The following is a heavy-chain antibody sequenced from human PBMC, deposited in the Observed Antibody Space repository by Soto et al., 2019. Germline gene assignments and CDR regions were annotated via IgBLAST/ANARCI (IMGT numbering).Heavy chain of an antibody. Sequence: ASVKVSCKASGYTFTSTWMHWVRQAPRQGLEWMGMINPYGGATNYAEKFQGRVTMTRDTSISTAYMELSRLRSDDTAVYYCARERGAVRGVPYYYYYGMDVWGQGTTVTVSS. D-gene: IGHD3-10*01. J-gene: IGHJ6*02. CDR3: ARERGAVRGVPYYYYYGMDV. CDR1: GYTFTSTW. CDR2: INPYGGAT. V-gene: IGHV1-2*02.